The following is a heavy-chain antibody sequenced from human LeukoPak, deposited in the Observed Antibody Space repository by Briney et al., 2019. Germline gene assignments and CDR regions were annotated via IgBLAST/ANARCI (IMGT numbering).Heavy chain of an antibody. V-gene: IGHV4-34*01. D-gene: IGHD5-18*01. CDR3: ARGGYSYGFNWFDP. Sequence: SETLSLTCAVYGGSFSGYYWSWIRQPPGKGLEWIGEVNHSGSTNYNPSLKSRVTISVDTSKNQFSLKLSSVTAADTAVYYCARGGYSYGFNWFDPWGQGTLVTVSS. CDR1: GGSFSGYY. J-gene: IGHJ5*02. CDR2: VNHSGST.